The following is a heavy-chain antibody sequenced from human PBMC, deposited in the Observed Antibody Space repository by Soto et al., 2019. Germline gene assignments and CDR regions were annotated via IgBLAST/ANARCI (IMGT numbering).Heavy chain of an antibody. J-gene: IGHJ6*02. CDR3: ARFHIYTEMTTPRSYYYYGMDV. CDR2: IYYSGST. V-gene: IGHV4-30-4*01. CDR1: GGSINSGDYY. Sequence: SETLSLTCTVSGGSINSGDYYWNWIRQPPGKGLEWMGYIYYSGSTYYNPSLKSRLTISVDTSKNQFSLKLSSVTAADTAVYYCARFHIYTEMTTPRSYYYYGMDVWGQGTTVTVSS. D-gene: IGHD2-15*01.